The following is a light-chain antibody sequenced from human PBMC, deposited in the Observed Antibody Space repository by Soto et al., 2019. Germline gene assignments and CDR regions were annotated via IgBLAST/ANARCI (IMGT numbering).Light chain of an antibody. Sequence: EIVMTQSPATLSVSPGERATLSCRASQSVSINLAWYQQKPGQAPRLLIYGASTRATGIPARFSGSGSGTEFTLTISSLQSEDFAVYYCQQYNNWPRWTFGGGTKVEIK. CDR3: QQYNNWPRWT. V-gene: IGKV3-15*01. CDR2: GAS. J-gene: IGKJ4*01. CDR1: QSVSIN.